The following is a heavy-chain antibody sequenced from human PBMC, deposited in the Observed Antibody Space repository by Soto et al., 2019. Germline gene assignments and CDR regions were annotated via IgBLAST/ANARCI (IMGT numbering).Heavy chain of an antibody. Sequence: QLQLQESGPGLVKPSETLSLTCTVSGGSISSGNYHWGWIRQPPGKGLEWIGSIYYTGNTFYNPSLKSPATTSVDTSNTRFSLKLSSVTAADPAVYYCARPRAACTTTSCYVHWFGPWAPGPLVTFSS. CDR3: ARPRAACTTTSCYVHWFGP. CDR2: IYYTGNT. J-gene: IGHJ5*02. V-gene: IGHV4-39*01. D-gene: IGHD2-2*01. CDR1: GGSISSGNYH.